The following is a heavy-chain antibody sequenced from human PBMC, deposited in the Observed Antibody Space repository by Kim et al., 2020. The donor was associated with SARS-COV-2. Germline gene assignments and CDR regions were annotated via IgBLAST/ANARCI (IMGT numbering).Heavy chain of an antibody. J-gene: IGHJ5*02. CDR2: INPSGGTT. Sequence: ASVKVSCKASGYTFTSYYMHWVRQAPGQGLEWMGIINPSGGTTSYAQKFQGRVTMTRDTSTSTVYMELSSLRSEDTAVYYCARERGSSGWYVTTNWFDPWGQGTLVTVSS. D-gene: IGHD6-19*01. V-gene: IGHV1-46*01. CDR3: ARERGSSGWYVTTNWFDP. CDR1: GYTFTSYY.